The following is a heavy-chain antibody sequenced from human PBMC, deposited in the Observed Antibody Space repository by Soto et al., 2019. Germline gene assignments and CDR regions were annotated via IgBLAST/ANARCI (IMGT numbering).Heavy chain of an antibody. V-gene: IGHV1-69*12. CDR1: GGTFSSYA. D-gene: IGHD4-4*01. CDR3: ARAQMTTVATRSFDS. J-gene: IGHJ4*02. CDR2: IIPIFGTA. Sequence: QVQLVQSGAEVKKPGSSVKVSCKASGGTFSSYAISWVRQAPGQGLEWMGGIIPIFGTANYAQKFQGRVTITADESTRPAYMELSSLRSEDTAVYYWARAQMTTVATRSFDSWGQGTLVTVSS.